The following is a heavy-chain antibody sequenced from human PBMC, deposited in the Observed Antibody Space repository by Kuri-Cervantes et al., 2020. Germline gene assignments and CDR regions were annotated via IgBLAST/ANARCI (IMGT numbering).Heavy chain of an antibody. CDR2: IYYSGST. V-gene: IGHV4-30-4*08. J-gene: IGHJ3*02. Sequence: SETLSLTCTVSGGAISSDTYYWTWIRQPAGKGLVWIGYIYYSGSTYYNPSLKSRVTISVDTSKSQFSLNLSPVTAADTAVYYCARVTRHYDSSGYYYDVSYAFDIWGQGTMVTVSS. D-gene: IGHD3-22*01. CDR1: GGAISSDTYY. CDR3: ARVTRHYDSSGYYYDVSYAFDI.